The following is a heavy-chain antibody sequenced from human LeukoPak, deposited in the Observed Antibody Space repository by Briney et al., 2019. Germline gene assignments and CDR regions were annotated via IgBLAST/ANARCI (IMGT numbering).Heavy chain of an antibody. V-gene: IGHV1-18*01. CDR1: GYTFTSYG. J-gene: IGHJ4*02. Sequence: ASVKVSCKGSGYTFTSYGISWVRQAPGQGLEWMGWISAYNGNTNYAQKLQGRVTMTTDTSTSTAYMELRSLRSDDTAVYYCARDYDFWSGYYYDYWGQGTLVTVSS. D-gene: IGHD3-3*01. CDR3: ARDYDFWSGYYYDY. CDR2: ISAYNGNT.